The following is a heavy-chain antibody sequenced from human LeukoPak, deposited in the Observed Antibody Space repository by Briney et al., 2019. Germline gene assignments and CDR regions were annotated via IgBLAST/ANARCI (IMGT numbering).Heavy chain of an antibody. CDR1: GFTVSSTY. V-gene: IGHV3-53*01. J-gene: IGHJ4*02. D-gene: IGHD6-6*01. CDR3: ARDRLYSSSSEDY. CDR2: IYSGGST. Sequence: GGSLRLSCAASGFTVSSTYMSWVRQAPGEGLEWVSVIYSGGSTYYADSVKGRFTISRDNSKNTLYLQMNSLRAEDTAVYYCARDRLYSSSSEDYWGQGTLVTVSS.